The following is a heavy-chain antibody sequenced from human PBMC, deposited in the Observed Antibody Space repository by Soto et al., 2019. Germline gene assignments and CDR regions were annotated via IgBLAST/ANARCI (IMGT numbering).Heavy chain of an antibody. CDR2: IDYSGTS. CDR3: ARVGTRFSRNAFDV. CDR1: GGSFTTYY. V-gene: IGHV4-34*01. D-gene: IGHD1-1*01. J-gene: IGHJ3*01. Sequence: KPSETLSLTCAVYGGSFTTYYWSWIRQSPGKGLEWIGEIDYSGTSNYNPSLKNRITISVDKSKNQFSLKLTSMTAADPAGYYCARVGTRFSRNAFDVWGQGTMVNVS.